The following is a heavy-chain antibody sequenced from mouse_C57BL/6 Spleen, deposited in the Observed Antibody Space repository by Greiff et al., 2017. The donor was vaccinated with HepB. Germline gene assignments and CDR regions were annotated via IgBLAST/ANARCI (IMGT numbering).Heavy chain of an antibody. V-gene: IGHV1-52*01. CDR3: ARSDSEPYYAMDY. CDR2: IDPSDSET. Sequence: QVQLQQPGAELVRPGSSVKLSCKASGYTFTSYWMHWVKQRPIQGLEWIGNIDPSDSETHYNQKFKDKATLTVDKSSSTAYMQLSSLTSEDSAVYYCARSDSEPYYAMDYWGQGTSVTVSS. J-gene: IGHJ4*01. CDR1: GYTFTSYW.